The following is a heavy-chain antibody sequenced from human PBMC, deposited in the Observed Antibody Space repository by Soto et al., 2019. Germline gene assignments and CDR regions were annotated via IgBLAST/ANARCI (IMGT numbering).Heavy chain of an antibody. D-gene: IGHD3-16*01. V-gene: IGHV3-30*18. CDR1: GFTFSSYG. Sequence: QVQLVESGGGVVQPGRSLRLSCAASGFTFSSYGMHWVRQAPGKGLEWVAVISYDGSNKYYADSVKGRFTISRDNSKNTLYPQMNSLRAEDTAVYYCAKEGLIGGDWYFDLWGRGTLVTVSS. J-gene: IGHJ2*01. CDR3: AKEGLIGGDWYFDL. CDR2: ISYDGSNK.